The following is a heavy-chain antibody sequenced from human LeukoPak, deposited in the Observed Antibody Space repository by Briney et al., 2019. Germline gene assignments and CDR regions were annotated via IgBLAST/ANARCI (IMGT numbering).Heavy chain of an antibody. CDR3: VRGGATVVNTRADWFDA. Sequence: ASVKVSCTASEYTFTGNYLTWLRQAPGQGFEWMGWINPITGGTKFAQQFQGRVTMTRDTYISTVYMELTGLISDDTAVYYCVRGGATVVNTRADWFDAWGQGTLVTVSS. J-gene: IGHJ5*02. V-gene: IGHV1-2*02. D-gene: IGHD2-2*01. CDR2: INPITGGT. CDR1: EYTFTGNY.